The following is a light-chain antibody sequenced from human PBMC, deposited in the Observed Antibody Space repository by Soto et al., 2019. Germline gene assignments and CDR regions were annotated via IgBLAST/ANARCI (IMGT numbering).Light chain of an antibody. V-gene: IGKV1-39*01. CDR1: QSISSH. CDR2: TAS. Sequence: IRMTQSPSSLSASVGDTVTINCRASQSISSHLNWYQQKPGKAPNLLMYTASNLQSGVPSRFSGSGSGTDFTLTISSLQPEDFATYYCQQSYSTPISFGQGTRLE. J-gene: IGKJ5*01. CDR3: QQSYSTPIS.